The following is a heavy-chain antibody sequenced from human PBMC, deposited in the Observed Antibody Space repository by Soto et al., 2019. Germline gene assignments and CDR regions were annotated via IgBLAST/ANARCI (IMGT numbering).Heavy chain of an antibody. J-gene: IGHJ6*03. CDR2: IYYSGST. CDR3: ARRRRDSGHAPYYYYMDV. CDR1: GGSISSYY. V-gene: IGHV4-59*08. D-gene: IGHD5-12*01. Sequence: PSETLSLTCTVSGGSISSYYWSWIRQPPGKGLEWIGYIYYSGSTNYNPSLKSRVTISVDTSKNQFSLKLSSVTAADTAVYYCARRRRDSGHAPYYYYMDVWGQGTTVTVSS.